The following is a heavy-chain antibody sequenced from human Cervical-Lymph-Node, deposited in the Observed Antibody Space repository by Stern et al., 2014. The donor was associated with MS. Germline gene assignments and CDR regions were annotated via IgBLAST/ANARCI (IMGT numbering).Heavy chain of an antibody. CDR3: AKLTSY. D-gene: IGHD3-9*01. V-gene: IGHV3-23*04. CDR1: GFTFSSSS. CDR2: ITGSGDST. Sequence: EMQLVESGGGLVQPGGSVRLSCAASGFTFSSSSMSWVRQAPGKGLEWVSVITGSGDSTYYADSVKGRFTISRDTSKNTLYLQMNSLRAEDTAVYYCAKLTSYWGQGTLITVSS. J-gene: IGHJ4*02.